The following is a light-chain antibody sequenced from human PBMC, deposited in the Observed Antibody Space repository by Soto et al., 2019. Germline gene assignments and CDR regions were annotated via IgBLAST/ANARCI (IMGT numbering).Light chain of an antibody. J-gene: IGKJ1*01. CDR3: QQYGGSTRT. CDR2: GAS. Sequence: IVLTQSPGTLSLSPGGTATLSCRASQSVTTQLAWYQQKRGRAPRLIIHGASRRATGIPDRISGSGSGTDFTLTISRVEPEDVAVYYCQQYGGSTRTFGQGTKVDIK. CDR1: QSVTTQ. V-gene: IGKV3-20*01.